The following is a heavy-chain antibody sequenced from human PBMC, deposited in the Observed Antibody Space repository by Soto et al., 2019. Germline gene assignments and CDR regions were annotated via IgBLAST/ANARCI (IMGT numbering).Heavy chain of an antibody. CDR1: GYSFTTYW. Sequence: EVQLVQSGAEVKKPGESLKISCKGSGYSFTTYWIGWVRQMPGKGLEWMGIIYPGDSDTRYSPSFQGQVTISADKSISTAYLQWSSLKASDTAMFYCARSRTPYHYHDDLDVWGQGTTVTVSS. CDR3: ARSRTPYHYHDDLDV. CDR2: IYPGDSDT. J-gene: IGHJ6*02. V-gene: IGHV5-51*03. D-gene: IGHD2-21*01.